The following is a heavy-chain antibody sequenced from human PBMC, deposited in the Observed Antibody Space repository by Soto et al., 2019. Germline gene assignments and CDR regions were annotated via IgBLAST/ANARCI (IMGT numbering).Heavy chain of an antibody. D-gene: IGHD5-18*01. CDR1: GYTFTSYG. CDR3: ARAGTVQLWLRPYFDY. Sequence: RASVKVSCKASGYTFTSYGISWVRQAPGQGLEWMGWISAYNGNTNYAQKLQGRVTMTTDTSTSTAYMELRSLRSDDTAVYYCARAGTVQLWLRPYFDYWGQGTLVTVSS. V-gene: IGHV1-18*04. CDR2: ISAYNGNT. J-gene: IGHJ4*02.